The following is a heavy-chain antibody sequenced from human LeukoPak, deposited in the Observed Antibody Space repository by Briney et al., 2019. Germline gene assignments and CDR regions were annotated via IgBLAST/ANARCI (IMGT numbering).Heavy chain of an antibody. CDR1: GGTFSSYA. Sequence: GASVRVSCKASGGTFSSYAISWVRQAPGEGGEWMGGIIPIFGTANYAQKFQGRVTITADESTSTAYMELSSLRSEDTAVYYCAIGRYGMGGYFKYFFDYWGQGTLVTVSS. CDR2: IIPIFGTA. V-gene: IGHV1-69*13. J-gene: IGHJ4*02. D-gene: IGHD3-22*01. CDR3: AIGRYGMGGYFKYFFDY.